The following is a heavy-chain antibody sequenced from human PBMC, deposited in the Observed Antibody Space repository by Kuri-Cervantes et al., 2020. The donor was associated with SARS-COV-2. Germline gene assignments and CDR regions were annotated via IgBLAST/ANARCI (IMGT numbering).Heavy chain of an antibody. CDR1: GGSFSGYY. J-gene: IGHJ6*03. V-gene: IGHV4-34*01. Sequence: GSLRLSCAVYGGSFSGYYWSWIRQPPGKGLEWIGEINHSGSTNYNPSLKSRVTISVDTSKNQFSLKLSSVTAADTAVYYCARGSTGYYYYYMDVWGKGTTVTVSS. D-gene: IGHD3-9*01. CDR2: INHSGST. CDR3: ARGSTGYYYYYMDV.